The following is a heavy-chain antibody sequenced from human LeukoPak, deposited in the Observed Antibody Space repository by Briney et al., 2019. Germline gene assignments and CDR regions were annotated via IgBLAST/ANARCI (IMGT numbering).Heavy chain of an antibody. CDR2: IKQDGSEK. J-gene: IGHJ4*02. D-gene: IGHD6-13*01. Sequence: GGSLRLSCAASGFTSSGYWMNWVRQAPGKGLEWVANIKQDGSEKNYVASVKGRFTISRDNAKNSLYLQMNSLRAEDTALYYCARGRWAPFDCWGQGTLVTVSS. V-gene: IGHV3-7*01. CDR1: GFTSSGYW. CDR3: ARGRWAPFDC.